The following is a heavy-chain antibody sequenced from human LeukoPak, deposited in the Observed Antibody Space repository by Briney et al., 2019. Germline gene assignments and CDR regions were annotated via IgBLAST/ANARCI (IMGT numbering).Heavy chain of an antibody. D-gene: IGHD2-2*01. J-gene: IGHJ3*02. CDR2: MNPNSGYT. CDR3: ARRLSRTYCSSNSCYAGAFDI. V-gene: IGHV1-8*03. Sequence: ASVNVSCKASGYTFTSYDINWVRQATGQGLEWMGWMNPNSGYTGYAQRFQGRVTITRNTSISTAYMELSSLRAEDTAVYYCARRLSRTYCSSNSCYAGAFDIWGQGTMVTVSS. CDR1: GYTFTSYD.